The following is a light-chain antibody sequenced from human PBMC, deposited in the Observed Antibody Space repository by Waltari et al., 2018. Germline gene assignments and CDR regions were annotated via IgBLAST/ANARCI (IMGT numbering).Light chain of an antibody. CDR2: DVS. V-gene: IGLV2-14*01. CDR1: SSDVGGYNY. J-gene: IGLJ2*01. Sequence: QSALTQPASVSGSPGQSITISCTGTSSDVGGYNYVSWYQQHPGKAPKLMIYDVSNRPAGVSNRFSGSKSGNTASLPISGLQAEDEADYYCSSYTSTDVVFGGGTKLTVL. CDR3: SSYTSTDVV.